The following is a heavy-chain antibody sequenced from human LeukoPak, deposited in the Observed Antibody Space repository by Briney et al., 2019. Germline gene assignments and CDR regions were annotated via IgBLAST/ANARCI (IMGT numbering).Heavy chain of an antibody. Sequence: SETLSLTCTVSGGSISTYYWSWIRQPPGQGLEWIGYIDYSGATNYNPSLKSRVTMSVDTSKHQFSLKLSSVTAADTAVYYCARVGSYCFEYWGQGTLVTVSS. CDR1: GGSISTYY. D-gene: IGHD3-10*01. V-gene: IGHV4-59*01. CDR2: IDYSGAT. J-gene: IGHJ4*02. CDR3: ARVGSYCFEY.